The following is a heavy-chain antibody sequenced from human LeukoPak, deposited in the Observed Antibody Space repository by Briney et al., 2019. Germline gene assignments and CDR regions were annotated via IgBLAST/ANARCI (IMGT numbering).Heavy chain of an antibody. D-gene: IGHD2-8*01. CDR1: GFTFSAYY. J-gene: IGHJ4*02. CDR2: ISSSGSTI. CDR3: ARDDCTNGVCYDY. V-gene: IGHV3-11*04. Sequence: GGSLRLSCAASGFTFSAYYMSWIRQAPGKGLKWVSYISSSGSTIYYADSVKGRFTISRDNAKNSLSLQMNSLRAEDTAVYYCARDDCTNGVCYDYWGQGTLVTVSS.